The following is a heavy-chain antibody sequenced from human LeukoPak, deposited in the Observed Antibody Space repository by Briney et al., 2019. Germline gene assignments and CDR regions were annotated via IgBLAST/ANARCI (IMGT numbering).Heavy chain of an antibody. CDR1: GDSISSSRYF. D-gene: IGHD2-2*01. CDR3: ARTERYCSSTSCLNWFDP. CDR2: VHYSGNA. V-gene: IGHV4-39*07. J-gene: IGHJ5*02. Sequence: SETLSLTCTVSGDSISSSRYFWGWIRQPPGKGLEWIGSVHYSGNAYYNPSLKSRVTISVDTSKNQFSLKLSSVTAADTAVYYCARTERYCSSTSCLNWFDPWGQGTLVTVSS.